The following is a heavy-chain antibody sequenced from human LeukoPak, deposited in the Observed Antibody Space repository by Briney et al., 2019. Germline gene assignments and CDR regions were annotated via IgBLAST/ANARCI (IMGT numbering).Heavy chain of an antibody. J-gene: IGHJ5*02. CDR1: GGTFSSYA. V-gene: IGHV1-69*13. CDR2: IIPIFGTA. D-gene: IGHD5-12*01. CDR3: ARATEGEFMQNNWFDP. Sequence: SVKVSCTASGGTFSSYAISWVRQAPGQGLEWMGGIIPIFGTANYAQKFRGRVTITADESTSTAYMELSSLRSEDTAVYYCARATEGEFMQNNWFDPWGQGTLVTVS.